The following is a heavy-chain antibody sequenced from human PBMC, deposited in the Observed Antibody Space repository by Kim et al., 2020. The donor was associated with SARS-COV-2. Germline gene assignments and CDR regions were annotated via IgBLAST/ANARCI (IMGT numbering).Heavy chain of an antibody. Sequence: SAESNKYYADSVKGRFTSSRDNSKNMLFLQRNSLRAEDTAVYYCANFESWGQGTLVTVSS. CDR2: SAESNK. J-gene: IGHJ4*02. V-gene: IGHV3-33*06. CDR3: ANFES.